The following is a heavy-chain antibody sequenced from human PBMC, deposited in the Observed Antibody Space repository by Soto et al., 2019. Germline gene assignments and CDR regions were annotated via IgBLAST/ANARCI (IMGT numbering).Heavy chain of an antibody. V-gene: IGHV1-3*01. D-gene: IGHD6-25*01. CDR3: ARGEGIAAE. J-gene: IGHJ4*02. CDR2: INAGKGNR. CDR1: GYTFPSYG. Sequence: QVQLVQSGAEVKKPGASVKDSCKASGYTFPSYGMHWVRQAPGQRLEWMGWINAGKGNRKYSQKFQDRVTITRDTSAGTAYTELGSLRSEDTAVYSGARGEGIAAEGGQGTLVTVSS.